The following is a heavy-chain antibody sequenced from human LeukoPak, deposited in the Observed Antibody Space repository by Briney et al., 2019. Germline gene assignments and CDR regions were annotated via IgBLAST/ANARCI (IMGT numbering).Heavy chain of an antibody. V-gene: IGHV3-48*03. CDR2: ISSSGSTI. CDR3: ARSYYDSTGYLDY. Sequence: GGSLRLSCAASGFTFSSHEMNWVRQAPGKGLEWVSYISSSGSTIYHADSVTGRFTISRDNAKNSLFLQMSSLRAEDTAFYYCARSYYDSTGYLDYWGQGTLVTVSS. D-gene: IGHD3-22*01. CDR1: GFTFSSHE. J-gene: IGHJ4*02.